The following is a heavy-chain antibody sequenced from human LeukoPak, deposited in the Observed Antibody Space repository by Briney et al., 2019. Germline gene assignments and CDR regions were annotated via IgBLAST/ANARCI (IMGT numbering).Heavy chain of an antibody. CDR3: ARGVSGYQGYYNMDV. CDR1: GGTFISYT. CDR2: IIPILGIA. Sequence: SSVKVSFKASGGTFISYTISWVRQAPGQGLEWMGRIIPILGIANYAQKFQGRVTITTDESTSTAYMELSSLRSEDTAVYYCARGVSGYQGYYNMDVWDKGTTVTVSS. V-gene: IGHV1-69*16. D-gene: IGHD3-22*01. J-gene: IGHJ6*03.